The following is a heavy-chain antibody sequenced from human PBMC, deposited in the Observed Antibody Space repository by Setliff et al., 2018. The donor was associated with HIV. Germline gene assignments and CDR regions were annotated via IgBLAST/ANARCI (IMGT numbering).Heavy chain of an antibody. CDR2: IYNGANT. Sequence: SETLSLTCSVSGGSISTSSYYWGWIRQPPGKRLEWIGSIYNGANTYYNPSLKSRVTISVDTSRNHFSLELSSVTAADTAVYYCLRHPYGLRRGQLFWGPRALVTVSS. CDR3: LRHPYGLRRGQLF. J-gene: IGHJ4*02. CDR1: GGSISTSSYY. V-gene: IGHV4-39*01. D-gene: IGHD2-21*01.